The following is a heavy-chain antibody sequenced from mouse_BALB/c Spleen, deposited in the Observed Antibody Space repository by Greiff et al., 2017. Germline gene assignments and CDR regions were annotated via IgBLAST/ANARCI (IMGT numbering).Heavy chain of an antibody. J-gene: IGHJ2*01. CDR1: GYSITSDYA. D-gene: IGHD1-1*01. V-gene: IGHV3-2*02. CDR3: ATYYGYYFDY. CDR2: ISYSGST. Sequence: VQLQESGPGLVKPSQSLSLTCTVTGYSITSDYAWNWIRQFPGNKLEWMGYISYSGSTSYNPSLKSRISITRDTSKNLFFLQLNSVTTEDTATYYCATYYGYYFDYWGQGTTLTVSS.